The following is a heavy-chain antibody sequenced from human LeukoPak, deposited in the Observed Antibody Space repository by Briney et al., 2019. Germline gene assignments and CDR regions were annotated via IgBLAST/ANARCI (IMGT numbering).Heavy chain of an antibody. D-gene: IGHD5-18*01. CDR3: ANGYSYVRTY. CDR2: MSSSGSII. CDR1: GFTFSDYY. Sequence: GGSLRLSCAASGFTFSDYYMSWIRKAPRKGLEWLSYMSSSGSIIWYADSVKGRFTISRDNAKNSLYLQMNSLRAEDTAVYYCANGYSYVRTYWGQGTLVTVSS. V-gene: IGHV3-11*01. J-gene: IGHJ4*02.